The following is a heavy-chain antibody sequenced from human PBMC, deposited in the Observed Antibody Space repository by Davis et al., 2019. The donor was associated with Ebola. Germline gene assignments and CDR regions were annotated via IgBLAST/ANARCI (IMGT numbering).Heavy chain of an antibody. Sequence: PGGSLRLSCAASGFTFSSYGMHWVRQAPGKGLEWVAVIWYDGSNKYYADSVKGRFTISRDNSKNTLYLQMNSLRAEDTAVYYCARARGGYVKDLFDYWGQGTLVTVSS. CDR1: GFTFSSYG. CDR2: IWYDGSNK. D-gene: IGHD5-18*01. CDR3: ARARGGYVKDLFDY. J-gene: IGHJ4*02. V-gene: IGHV3-33*01.